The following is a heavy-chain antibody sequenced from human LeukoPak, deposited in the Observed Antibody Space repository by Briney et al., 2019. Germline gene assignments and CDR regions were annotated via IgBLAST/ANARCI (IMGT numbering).Heavy chain of an antibody. Sequence: GGSLRLSCAASGFTFSSSAMSWVRQAPGKGLEWVSSISGSGSGGSTYYADSVKGRFTISRDSSKNTPYLQLNSLRPEDTALYYCARVQENLRNYDYSYMDVWGKGTTVTVSS. J-gene: IGHJ6*03. CDR1: GFTFSSSA. CDR2: ISGSGSGGST. D-gene: IGHD3-16*01. V-gene: IGHV3-23*01. CDR3: ARVQENLRNYDYSYMDV.